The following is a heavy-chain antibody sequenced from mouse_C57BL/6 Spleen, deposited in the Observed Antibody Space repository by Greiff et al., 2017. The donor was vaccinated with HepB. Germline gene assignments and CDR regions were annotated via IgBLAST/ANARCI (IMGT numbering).Heavy chain of an antibody. CDR1: GFSLTSYG. V-gene: IGHV2-6*01. CDR2: IWGVGST. Sequence: VQRVESGPGLVAPSQSLSITCTVSGFSLTSYGVDWVRQSPGKGLEWLGVIWGVGSTNYNSALNSRLSISKDNSKSQVFLKMNSLQTDDTAMYYCARFYGTKIAWFAYWGQGTLVTVSA. CDR3: ARFYGTKIAWFAY. J-gene: IGHJ3*01. D-gene: IGHD1-1*01.